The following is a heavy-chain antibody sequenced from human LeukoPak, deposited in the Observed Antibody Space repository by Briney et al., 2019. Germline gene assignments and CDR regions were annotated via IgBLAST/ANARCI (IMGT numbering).Heavy chain of an antibody. CDR2: ITDYFGNT. Sequence: ASVKVSCKASGYTFTGYYIHWVRQAPGQGLEWMGRITDYFGNTNYAQKFQGRVIMTTDTSTSTASMELRSLTSDDTAVYYCARDPGYSNPFDYWGQGTLVIVSS. D-gene: IGHD6-13*01. CDR1: GYTFTGYY. J-gene: IGHJ4*02. V-gene: IGHV1-18*01. CDR3: ARDPGYSNPFDY.